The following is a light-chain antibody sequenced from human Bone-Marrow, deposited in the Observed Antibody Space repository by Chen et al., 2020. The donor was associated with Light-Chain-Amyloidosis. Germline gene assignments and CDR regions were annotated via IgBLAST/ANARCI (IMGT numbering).Light chain of an antibody. CDR1: QRLVHRDGKTY. Sequence: IVMTQTPLSLSVTPRQSASISCKSSQRLVHRDGKTYFYWYMQKSGQPPQLLIYEVSNRFSGVSDRFTGSGSGTDFTLIISRVETEDVGVYYCMQSLQLPLTFGGGTKVEIK. CDR3: MQSLQLPLT. J-gene: IGKJ4*01. V-gene: IGKV2D-29*01. CDR2: EVS.